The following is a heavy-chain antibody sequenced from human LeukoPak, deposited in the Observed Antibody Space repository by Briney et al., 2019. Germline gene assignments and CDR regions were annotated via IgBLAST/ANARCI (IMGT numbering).Heavy chain of an antibody. D-gene: IGHD3-16*02. CDR2: IGGGGATT. CDR3: AKVSDDYVWGSYRRFDY. Sequence: GGSLRLSCAASGFTFSTYSMNWVRQAPGKGLEWVSGIGGGGATTYYADSVKGRFTISRDNSKNTLNLQMNSLRDEDTAVYYCAKVSDDYVWGSYRRFDYWGQGILVTVSS. CDR1: GFTFSTYS. J-gene: IGHJ4*02. V-gene: IGHV3-23*01.